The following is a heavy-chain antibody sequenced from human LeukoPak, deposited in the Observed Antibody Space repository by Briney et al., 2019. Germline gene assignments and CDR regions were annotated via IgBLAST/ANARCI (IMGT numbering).Heavy chain of an antibody. V-gene: IGHV3-30-3*01. CDR1: GFTFTSYA. Sequence: PGGSLRLSCAASGFTFTSYAMHWVRQAPGKGLEWVAVISYDGSNKYYADSVKGRFTISRDNFKSTLSLLMNSLRAEDTAVYFCARVGYIDEGIDYWGQGTLVTVSS. J-gene: IGHJ4*02. D-gene: IGHD5-24*01. CDR3: ARVGYIDEGIDY. CDR2: ISYDGSNK.